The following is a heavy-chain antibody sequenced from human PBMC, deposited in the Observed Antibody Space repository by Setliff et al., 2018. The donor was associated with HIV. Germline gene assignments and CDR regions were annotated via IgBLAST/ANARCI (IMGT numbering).Heavy chain of an antibody. V-gene: IGHV1-2*06. CDR3: ARDHPYFCSSTSCSFLDY. D-gene: IGHD2-2*01. J-gene: IGHJ4*02. CDR1: GCTFPDYY. Sequence: GASVKVSCKTSGCTFPDYYLHWVRQAPGQGLEWMGRISPNSGGTNYAQKFQGRVTMTRDTSINTVYMELSSLRSDDTAVYYCARDHPYFCSSTSCSFLDYWGQGTLVTVSS. CDR2: ISPNSGGT.